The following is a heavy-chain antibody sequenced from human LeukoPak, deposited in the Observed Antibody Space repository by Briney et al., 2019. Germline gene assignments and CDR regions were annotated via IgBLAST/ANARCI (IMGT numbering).Heavy chain of an antibody. CDR2: ISWNSGSI. CDR1: GFTFDDYA. CDR3: AKDIGSGWYSFFDY. Sequence: QSGRSLRLSCAASGFTFDDYAMHWVRQAPGKGLEWVSGISWNSGSIGYADSVKGRFTISRDNAKNSLYLQMNSLRAEDTALYYCAKDIGSGWYSFFDYWGQGTLVTVSS. J-gene: IGHJ4*02. D-gene: IGHD6-19*01. V-gene: IGHV3-9*01.